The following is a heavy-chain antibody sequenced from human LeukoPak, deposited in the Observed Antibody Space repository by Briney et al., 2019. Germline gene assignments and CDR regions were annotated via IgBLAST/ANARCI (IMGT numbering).Heavy chain of an antibody. CDR2: IYYSGST. CDR3: ARYADCSSTSCYVAD. J-gene: IGHJ4*02. CDR1: GGSISSSSYY. Sequence: SETLSLTCTVSGGSISSSSYYWGWIRQPPGKGLEWIGSIYYSGSTYYNPSPKSRVTISVDTSKNQFSLKLSSVTAADTAVYYCARYADCSSTSCYVADWGQGTLVTVSS. V-gene: IGHV4-39*01. D-gene: IGHD2-2*01.